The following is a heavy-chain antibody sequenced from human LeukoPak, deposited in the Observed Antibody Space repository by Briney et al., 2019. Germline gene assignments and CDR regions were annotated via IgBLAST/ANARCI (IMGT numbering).Heavy chain of an antibody. V-gene: IGHV3-21*01. J-gene: IGHJ4*02. CDR3: ARDGSGSGDY. D-gene: IGHD2-15*01. CDR2: ISSDSTNI. CDR1: GFTFSIYG. Sequence: GGSLRLSCAASGFTFSIYGMNWVRQAPGEGLEWVASISSDSTNIYYTDSVKGRFTISRDNAKNSLYLQTNSLILEDTAVYYCARDGSGSGDYWGQGTLVTVSS.